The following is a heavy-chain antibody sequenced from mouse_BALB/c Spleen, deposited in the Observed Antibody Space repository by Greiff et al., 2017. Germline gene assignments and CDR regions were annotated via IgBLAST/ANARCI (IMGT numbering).Heavy chain of an antibody. V-gene: IGHV1-9*01. Sequence: QVQLKESGAELMKPGASVKISCKATGYTFSSYWIEWVKQRPGHGLEWIGEILPGSGSTNYNEKFKGKATFTADTSSNTAYMQLSSLTSEDSAVYYCARGRITPSFDYWGQGTTLTVSS. CDR2: ILPGSGST. D-gene: IGHD1-1*01. J-gene: IGHJ2*01. CDR3: ARGRITPSFDY. CDR1: GYTFSSYW.